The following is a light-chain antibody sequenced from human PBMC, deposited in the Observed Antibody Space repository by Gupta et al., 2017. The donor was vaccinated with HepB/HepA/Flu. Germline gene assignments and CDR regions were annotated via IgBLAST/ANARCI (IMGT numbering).Light chain of an antibody. CDR3: GSWDSSLSAEL. Sequence: SSTIGNNYVAWYQQLPGTAPHLLIYDNYKRTSGIPDRFSGSKSGTSATLDITGLQTGDEADYYCGSWDSSLSAELFGGGTKLTVL. CDR2: DNY. CDR1: SSTIGNNY. V-gene: IGLV1-51*01. J-gene: IGLJ3*02.